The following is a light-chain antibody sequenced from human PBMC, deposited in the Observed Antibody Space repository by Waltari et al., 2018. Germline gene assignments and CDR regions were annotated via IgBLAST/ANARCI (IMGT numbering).Light chain of an antibody. CDR1: QSVLTW. CDR3: QQYNRFSPWT. CDR2: KAS. Sequence: DMQMTQSPSTLSASVGDRVPITCRASQSVLTWLAWYQQKPGEAPKLLISKASTLESGVPSRFSGSGSGTEFTLTISSLQPDDFATYYCQQYNRFSPWTFGQGTRV. V-gene: IGKV1-5*03. J-gene: IGKJ1*01.